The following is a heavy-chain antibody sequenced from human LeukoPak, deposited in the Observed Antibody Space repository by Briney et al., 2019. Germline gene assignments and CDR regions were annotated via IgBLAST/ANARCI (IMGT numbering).Heavy chain of an antibody. CDR3: ARGSLWIQLWLRRGYFDY. CDR1: GGSFSGYY. Sequence: SETLSLTCAVYGGSFSGYYWSWIRQPPGKGLEWIGEINHSGSTNYNPSLKSRVTISVDTSKNQFSLKPSSVTAADTAVYYCARGSLWIQLWLRRGYFDYWGQGTLVTVSS. J-gene: IGHJ4*02. CDR2: INHSGST. V-gene: IGHV4-34*01. D-gene: IGHD5-18*01.